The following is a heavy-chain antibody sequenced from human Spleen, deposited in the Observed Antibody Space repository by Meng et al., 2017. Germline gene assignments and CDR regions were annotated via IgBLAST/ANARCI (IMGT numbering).Heavy chain of an antibody. V-gene: IGHV1-2*06. CDR3: ARDENISLGKLFGDY. CDR1: GYTFTSYY. D-gene: IGHD2-21*01. Sequence: QVQSEQVGSEVKKPGALVKVSCKPSGYTFTSYYIHWVRQAPGQGLEWMGHINPDTGDTLYAQKFQGRVSMTGDTSISTAYVELSGLRSDDTAVYYCARDENISLGKLFGDYWGQGTLVTVSS. J-gene: IGHJ4*02. CDR2: INPDTGDT.